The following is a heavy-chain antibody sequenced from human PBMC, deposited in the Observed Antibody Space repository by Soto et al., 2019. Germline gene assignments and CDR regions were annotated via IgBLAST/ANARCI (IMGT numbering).Heavy chain of an antibody. D-gene: IGHD1-1*01. CDR3: AKSTKPRPNDYYYYYYMDV. J-gene: IGHJ6*03. CDR2: ISGSDGST. CDR1: GFTLSTYA. Sequence: EVQLLESGGDLVQPGGSLRLSCAASGFTLSTYAMSWVRQAPGKGLEWVSTISGSDGSTYYADSVKGRFTISRDNSKNTLYLQINSLRAEDTAVYYCAKSTKPRPNDYYYYYYMDVWGKGTTVTVSS. V-gene: IGHV3-23*01.